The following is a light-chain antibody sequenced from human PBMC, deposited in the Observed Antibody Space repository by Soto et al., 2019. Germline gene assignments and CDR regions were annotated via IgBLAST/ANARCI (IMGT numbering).Light chain of an antibody. CDR2: AAS. J-gene: IGKJ4*01. CDR3: QQLNSYPLT. CDR1: QGISSY. V-gene: IGKV1-9*01. Sequence: DIQLTQSPSFLSASVGDRVTITCRASQGISSYLAWYQQKPGKAPKILIYAASTLQSGVPSRFRGIGSGTEFTLPLSRLQPEDFETYYCQQLNSYPLTFGGGTKVDIK.